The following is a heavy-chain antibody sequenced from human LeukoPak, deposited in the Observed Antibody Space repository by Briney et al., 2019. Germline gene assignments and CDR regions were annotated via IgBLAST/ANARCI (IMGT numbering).Heavy chain of an antibody. V-gene: IGHV3-30-3*01. J-gene: IGHJ6*02. D-gene: IGHD4-17*01. CDR3: ARDTAVTGLYYYGMDV. CDR1: GFIFSSYA. CDR2: ISYDGSNK. Sequence: PGGSLRLSCAACGFIFSSYAMHGVREARGEGVEWVAVISYDGSNKYDADSVKGRFTISRDNSKNTLYLQMNSLRADDTAVYYCARDTAVTGLYYYGMDVWGQGTTVTVSS.